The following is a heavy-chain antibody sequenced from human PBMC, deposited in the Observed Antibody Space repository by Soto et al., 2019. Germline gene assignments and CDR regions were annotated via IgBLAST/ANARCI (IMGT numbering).Heavy chain of an antibody. D-gene: IGHD3-3*01. CDR1: GGTFSSYA. J-gene: IGHJ6*02. CDR2: IIPIFGTA. Sequence: SVKASCKASGGTFSSYAISWVQQAPGQGLEWMGGIIPIFGTANYAQKFQGRVTITADESTSTAYMELSSLRSEDTAVYYCARGFLEWLPPYGYYYYGMDVWGQGTTVTVS. V-gene: IGHV1-69*13. CDR3: ARGFLEWLPPYGYYYYGMDV.